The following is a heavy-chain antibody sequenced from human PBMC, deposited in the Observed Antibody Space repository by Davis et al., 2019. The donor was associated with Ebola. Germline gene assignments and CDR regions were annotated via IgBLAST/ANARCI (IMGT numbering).Heavy chain of an antibody. J-gene: IGHJ6*04. CDR1: GYTFTSYG. CDR2: INPHNGNT. CDR3: ATAHFEIIVLPGAMGFGGRIGEIAEADFYGLDV. V-gene: IGHV1-18*04. D-gene: IGHD3-16*01. Sequence: AASVKVSCKASGYTFTSYGITWVRQAPGQGLEWMGWINPHNGNTNYAQNVQDRVPMTTDTSTSTAYMEVGILRSDDTAVYFCATAHFEIIVLPGAMGFGGRIGEIAEADFYGLDVWGRGTMVTISS.